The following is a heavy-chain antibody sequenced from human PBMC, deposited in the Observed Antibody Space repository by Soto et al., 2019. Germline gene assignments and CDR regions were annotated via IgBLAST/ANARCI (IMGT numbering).Heavy chain of an antibody. J-gene: IGHJ6*02. D-gene: IGHD6-13*01. CDR2: ISSSSSYI. CDR3: ARDSYSSSWSETPYYYYGMDV. Sequence: GGSLRLSCAASGFTFSSYSMNWVRQAPGKGLEWVSSISSSSSYIYYADSVKGRFTISRDNAKNSLYLQMNSLRAEDTAVYYCARDSYSSSWSETPYYYYGMDVWGQGTTVTVSS. CDR1: GFTFSSYS. V-gene: IGHV3-21*01.